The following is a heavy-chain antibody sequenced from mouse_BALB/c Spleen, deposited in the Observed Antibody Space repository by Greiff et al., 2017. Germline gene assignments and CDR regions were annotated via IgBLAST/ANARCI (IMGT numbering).Heavy chain of an antibody. J-gene: IGHJ4*01. V-gene: IGHV1S137*01. D-gene: IGHD2-1*01. Sequence: VQLVESGAELVRPGVSVKISCKGSGYTFTDYAMHWVKQSHAKSLEWIGVISTYYGDASYNQKFKGKATMTVDKSSSTAYMELARLTSEDSAIYYCARWRGYGNYEDAMDYWGQGTSVTVSS. CDR2: ISTYYGDA. CDR1: GYTFTDYA. CDR3: ARWRGYGNYEDAMDY.